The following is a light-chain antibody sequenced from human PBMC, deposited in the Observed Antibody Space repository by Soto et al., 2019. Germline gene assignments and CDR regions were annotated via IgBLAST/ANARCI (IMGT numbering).Light chain of an antibody. J-gene: IGKJ4*02. CDR2: GAS. CDR3: QQYNNWPTL. V-gene: IGKV3-15*01. CDR1: QSVSSN. Sequence: EIVMTQSPATLSVSPGERATLSCRASQSVSSNLAWYQQKPGRAPRLLIYGASTRATGIPARFSGSGSGTEFTLTISSLQSEDFAVYYCQQYNNWPTLFGGGTKVEIK.